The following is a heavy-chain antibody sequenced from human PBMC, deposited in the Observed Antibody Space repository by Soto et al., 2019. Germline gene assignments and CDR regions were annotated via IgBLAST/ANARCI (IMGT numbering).Heavy chain of an antibody. D-gene: IGHD3-22*01. CDR3: ARQIYDSDTGPNFQYYFES. CDR1: GYSFAGYW. Sequence: GASLKISCKGSGYSFAGYWITWVRQKPGKGLEWMGRIDPSDSQTYYSPSFRGHVTISATKSITTVFLQWSSLRASDTAMYYCARQIYDSDTGPNFQYYFESWGQGTPVTVSS. CDR2: IDPSDSQT. J-gene: IGHJ4*02. V-gene: IGHV5-10-1*01.